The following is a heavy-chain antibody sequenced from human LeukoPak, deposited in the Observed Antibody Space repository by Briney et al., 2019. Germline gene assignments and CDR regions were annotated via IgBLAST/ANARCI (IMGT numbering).Heavy chain of an antibody. CDR3: AKIGVAGIYFDY. D-gene: IGHD6-19*01. CDR2: ISGSGGST. J-gene: IGHJ4*02. Sequence: GGSLRLSCAASGFTFSSYAMNWVRQAPGKGLEWVSAISGSGGSTYYADSVKGRFTISRDNSKNTLYLQMNSLRAEDTAVYYCAKIGVAGIYFDYWGQGTLVTVSS. V-gene: IGHV3-23*01. CDR1: GFTFSSYA.